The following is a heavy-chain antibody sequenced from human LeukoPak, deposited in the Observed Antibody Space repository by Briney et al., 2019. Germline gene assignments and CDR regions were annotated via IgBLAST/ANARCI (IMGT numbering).Heavy chain of an antibody. CDR2: ISSTSSYI. Sequence: GGSLRLSCAASGFIFSSYSMNWVRQAPGKGLEWVSSISSTSSYIYYADSLKGRFTISRDNAKNSLYLQMNSLRAEDTAVYYCAKVLGGSSIAVAPYFDYWGQGTLVTVSS. J-gene: IGHJ4*02. D-gene: IGHD6-19*01. CDR3: AKVLGGSSIAVAPYFDY. V-gene: IGHV3-21*04. CDR1: GFIFSSYS.